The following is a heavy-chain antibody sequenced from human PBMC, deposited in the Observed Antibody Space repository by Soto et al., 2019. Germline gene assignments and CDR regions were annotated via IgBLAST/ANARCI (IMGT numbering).Heavy chain of an antibody. V-gene: IGHV4-34*01. J-gene: IGHJ6*02. CDR3: ARVDVLRYFDSIYYYYGMDV. CDR1: GGSFSGYY. D-gene: IGHD3-9*01. CDR2: INHSGST. Sequence: KPSETLSLTCAVHGGSFSGYYWSWIRQPPGKGLEWIGEINHSGSTNYNPSLKSRVTISVDTSKNQFSLKLSSVTAADTAVYYCARVDVLRYFDSIYYYYGMDVWGQGTMVTVS.